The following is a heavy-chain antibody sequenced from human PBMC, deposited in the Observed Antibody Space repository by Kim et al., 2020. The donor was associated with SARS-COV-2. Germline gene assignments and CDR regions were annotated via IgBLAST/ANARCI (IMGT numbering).Heavy chain of an antibody. V-gene: IGHV3-23*01. Sequence: NSWKGRFTVSTDKSKNTLYLQMNSRRVEDTAIYYCAKGCSSASCYSFDYWGQGALVTVSS. D-gene: IGHD3-10*01. CDR3: AKGCSSASCYSFDY. J-gene: IGHJ4*02.